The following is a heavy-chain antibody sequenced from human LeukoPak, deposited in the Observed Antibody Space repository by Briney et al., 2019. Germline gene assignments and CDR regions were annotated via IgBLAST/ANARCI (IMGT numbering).Heavy chain of an antibody. CDR1: GFSFSSNS. CDR2: VSTSGDTT. J-gene: IGHJ3*02. CDR3: ANSPKSAFDI. V-gene: IGHV3-23*01. Sequence: GGSLRLSCAASGFSFSSNSMSWVRQAPGKGLEWISYVSTSGDTTYYADSVKGRFTISRDNSKNTLYLQMNSLRAEDTAVYYCANSPKSAFDIWAKGQWSPSLQ.